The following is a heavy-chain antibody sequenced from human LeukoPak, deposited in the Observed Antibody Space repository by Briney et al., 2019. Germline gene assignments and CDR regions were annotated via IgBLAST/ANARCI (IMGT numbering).Heavy chain of an antibody. CDR1: GYTFTGYY. J-gene: IGHJ4*02. CDR3: ARVGSPTYGDYDY. D-gene: IGHD4-17*01. CDR2: INPNSGGT. V-gene: IGHV1-2*02. Sequence: GASVKVSCKASGYTFTGYYIHWVRQAPGQGLEWMGWINPNSGGTNYAQKFQGRVTMTRDTSISTAYMELSRLRSDDTAVYYCARVGSPTYGDYDYWGQGTLVTVSS.